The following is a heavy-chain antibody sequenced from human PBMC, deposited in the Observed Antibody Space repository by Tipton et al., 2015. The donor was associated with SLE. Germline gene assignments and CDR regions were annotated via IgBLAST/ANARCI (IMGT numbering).Heavy chain of an antibody. J-gene: IGHJ3*02. CDR1: GVSISSFY. V-gene: IGHV4-59*12. CDR3: ATGIIVKYSGSLPLYAYSI. D-gene: IGHD1-26*01. CDR2: VFYSGIS. Sequence: TLSLTCTVSGVSISSFYWSWIRQPPGKGLEWIGYVFYSGISNYNPSLKSRVTMSVDTSRNQFSLRLSSVTAADTAVYYCATGIIVKYSGSLPLYAYSIWGQGTMVTVS.